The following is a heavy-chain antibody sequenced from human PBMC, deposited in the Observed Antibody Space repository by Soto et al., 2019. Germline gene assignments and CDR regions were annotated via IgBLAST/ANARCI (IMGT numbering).Heavy chain of an antibody. J-gene: IGHJ6*01. D-gene: IGHD2-2*02. V-gene: IGHV3-49*03. CDR1: GCTYSDYA. CDR3: ATYTSLSRLTHYVIDV. Sequence: GGSLRLSCTTSGCTYSDYAISWFRQAPGKGLEWVGVIRSKGYGVTTDYAASVKGRFAISRDDSKDTAYLQMNSVTIEDAAVDCCATYTSLSRLTHYVIDVW. CDR2: IRSKGYGVTT.